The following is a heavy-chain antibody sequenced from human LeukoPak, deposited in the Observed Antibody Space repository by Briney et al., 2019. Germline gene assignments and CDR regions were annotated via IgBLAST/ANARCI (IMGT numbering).Heavy chain of an antibody. CDR1: GFTFSSYA. J-gene: IGHJ5*02. Sequence: PGGSLRLSCAASGFTFSSYAMHWVRRAPGKGLEWVAVISYDGSNKYYADSVKGRFTIFRDNSKNTLYLQMNSLRAEDTAVYYCARDTRRYSYGSVFDPWGQGTLVTVSS. V-gene: IGHV3-30-3*01. CDR3: ARDTRRYSYGSVFDP. D-gene: IGHD5-18*01. CDR2: ISYDGSNK.